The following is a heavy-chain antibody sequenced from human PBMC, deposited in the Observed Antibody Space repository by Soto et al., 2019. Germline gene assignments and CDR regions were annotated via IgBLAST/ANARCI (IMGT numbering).Heavy chain of an antibody. V-gene: IGHV1-69*13. CDR2: IIPIFGTA. CDR1: GGTFSSYA. Sequence: SVKVSCKASGGTFSSYAISWVRQAPGQGLEWMGGIIPIFGTANYAQKLKGRVTITADESTSPACMELSRLRPEDTAVYYRARTSRNCYNYPLGCWGQGSLVAVAS. D-gene: IGHD5-12*01. CDR3: ARTSRNCYNYPLGC. J-gene: IGHJ4*02.